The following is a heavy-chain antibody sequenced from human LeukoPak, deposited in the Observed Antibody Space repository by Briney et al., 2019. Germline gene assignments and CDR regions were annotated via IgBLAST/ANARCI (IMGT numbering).Heavy chain of an antibody. V-gene: IGHV3-74*01. CDR1: GFTFSSNL. CDR2: ISSDGSDT. D-gene: IGHD5-24*01. CDR3: ATRRDTNNRDY. J-gene: IGHJ4*02. Sequence: GGSLRLSCAASGFTFSSNLMHWVRQAPGKGLVWVSRISSDGSDTTYADSVKGRFTISRDNAKNTLYLQMSSLRADDTAVYYCATRRDTNNRDYWGQATLVTVSS.